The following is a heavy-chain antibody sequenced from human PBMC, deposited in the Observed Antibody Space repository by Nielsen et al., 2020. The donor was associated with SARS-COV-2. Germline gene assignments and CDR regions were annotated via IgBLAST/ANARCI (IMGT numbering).Heavy chain of an antibody. CDR3: TLPQEHL. CDR2: ISWNSGSI. Sequence: GGSLKTPCAASGFTFDDYAMHWVRQAPGKGLEWVSGISWNSGSIAYADPVKGRFTISRDNAKNSLHLQMNSLHQGPIGLPPGTLPQEHLWG. J-gene: IGHJ6*01. V-gene: IGHV3-9*01. CDR1: GFTFDDYA.